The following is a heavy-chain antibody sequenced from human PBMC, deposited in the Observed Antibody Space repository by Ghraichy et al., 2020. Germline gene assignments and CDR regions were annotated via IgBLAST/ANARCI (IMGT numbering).Heavy chain of an antibody. D-gene: IGHD1-26*01. J-gene: IGHJ4*02. CDR2: ISGSGGST. Sequence: SCAASGFTFSSYAMSWVRQAPGKGLEWVSAISGSGGSTYYADSVKGRFTISRDNSKNTLYLQMNSLRAEDTAVYYCAKHSRGGSGSYYYWGQGTLVTVSS. V-gene: IGHV3-23*01. CDR3: AKHSRGGSGSYYY. CDR1: GFTFSSYA.